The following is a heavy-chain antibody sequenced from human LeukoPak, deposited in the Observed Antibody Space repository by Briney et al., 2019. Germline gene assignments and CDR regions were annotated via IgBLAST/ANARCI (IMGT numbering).Heavy chain of an antibody. CDR2: IYTSGST. J-gene: IGHJ4*02. D-gene: IGHD4-11*01. V-gene: IGHV4-61*02. CDR1: GGSISSGTYY. CDR3: ARTTAKASTPYFDY. Sequence: SQTLSLTCTVSGGSISSGTYYWIWIRQPAGKGLEWIGRIYTSGSTNYNPSLKTRVTISLDTSKNQFSLIVSSVTAADTAVYYCARTTAKASTPYFDYWGQGTLVTVSS.